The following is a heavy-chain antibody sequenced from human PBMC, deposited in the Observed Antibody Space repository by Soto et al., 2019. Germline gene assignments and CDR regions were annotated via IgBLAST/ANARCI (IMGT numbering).Heavy chain of an antibody. CDR2: VSHSGST. CDR1: DGSIGSYY. Sequence: QVQLQESGPGLVKPSETLSLTCTVSDGSIGSYYWSWIRQPPGKGLEWIGYVSHSGSTNYNPSLKSRVTISLDTSKNQFSLRLSSVTAADTAVYYCAREGTTVDIYYYYGLDVWGQGTTVTVSS. V-gene: IGHV4-59*01. J-gene: IGHJ6*02. CDR3: AREGTTVDIYYYYGLDV. D-gene: IGHD1-1*01.